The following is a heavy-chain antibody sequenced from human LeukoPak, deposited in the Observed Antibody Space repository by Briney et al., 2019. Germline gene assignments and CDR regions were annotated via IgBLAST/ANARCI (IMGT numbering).Heavy chain of an antibody. Sequence: PSETLSLTCTVSGGPISSYYWSWIRQPPGKGLEWVGYIYYSGSTNYNPSLKSRVTISVDTSKNQFSLKLSSVTAADTAVYYCARVIDTATFDTFDIWGQGTMVTVSS. CDR1: GGPISSYY. CDR3: ARVIDTATFDTFDI. D-gene: IGHD5-18*01. J-gene: IGHJ3*02. CDR2: IYYSGST. V-gene: IGHV4-59*01.